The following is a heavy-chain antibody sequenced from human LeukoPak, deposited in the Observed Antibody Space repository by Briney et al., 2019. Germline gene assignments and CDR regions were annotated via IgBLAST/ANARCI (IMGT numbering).Heavy chain of an antibody. D-gene: IGHD6-19*01. J-gene: IGHJ4*02. Sequence: ASVKVSCKASGYTFTSYGISWVRQAPGQGLEWMGWISAYNGNTSYAQKLQGRVTMTTDTSASTAYMELRSLRSDDTAVYYCARVLPRIAVAGTDYWGQGTLVTVSS. CDR3: ARVLPRIAVAGTDY. CDR2: ISAYNGNT. CDR1: GYTFTSYG. V-gene: IGHV1-18*01.